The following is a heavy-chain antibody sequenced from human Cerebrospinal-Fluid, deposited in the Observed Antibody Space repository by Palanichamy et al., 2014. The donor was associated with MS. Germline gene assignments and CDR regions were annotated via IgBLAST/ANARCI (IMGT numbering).Heavy chain of an antibody. V-gene: IGHV4-34*02. CDR1: GGSFNDYY. D-gene: IGHD2-2*01. J-gene: IGHJ4*02. CDR2: SIIVAVT. Sequence: QVQLQQWGAGLLKPSGTLSLTCAVYGGSFNDYYWSWVRQPPGRGWSGLGKSIIVAVTNYNPSLESRVTISVDTSKNQFSLKLSSATVADTAVYYCARGGACSADSCSILGFDSWGQGTLVTVSS. CDR3: ARGGACSADSCSILGFDS.